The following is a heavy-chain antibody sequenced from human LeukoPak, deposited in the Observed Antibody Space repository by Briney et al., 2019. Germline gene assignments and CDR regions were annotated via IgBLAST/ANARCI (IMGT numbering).Heavy chain of an antibody. D-gene: IGHD3-3*01. V-gene: IGHV4-59*12. J-gene: IGHJ4*02. Sequence: SETLSLTCTVSGGSINNYYWSWIRQPPGKGPEYIGYIFYSGSTNYNPSLKSRVTISIDTSNNQFSLKLSSVTAADTAVYYCASAVWGGFLEWLFFDYWGQGTLVTVSS. CDR1: GGSINNYY. CDR3: ASAVWGGFLEWLFFDY. CDR2: IFYSGST.